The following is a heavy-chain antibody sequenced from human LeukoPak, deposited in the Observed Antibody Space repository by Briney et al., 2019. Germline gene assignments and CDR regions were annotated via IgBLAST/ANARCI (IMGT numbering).Heavy chain of an antibody. D-gene: IGHD6-19*01. CDR2: IYYSGST. V-gene: IGHV4-39*01. J-gene: IGHJ4*02. CDR1: GGSISSSSYY. Sequence: SETLSLTCTVSGGSISSSSYYWGWIRQPPGKGLEWIGSIYYSGSTYYNPSLKSRVTISVDTSKNQFSLKLSSVTAADTAVYYCARHAWYSSGWYGFYWGQGTLVTVSS. CDR3: ARHAWYSSGWYGFY.